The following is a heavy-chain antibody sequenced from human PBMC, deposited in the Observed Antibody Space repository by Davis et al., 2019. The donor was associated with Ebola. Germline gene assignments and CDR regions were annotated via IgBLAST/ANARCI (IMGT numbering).Heavy chain of an antibody. CDR2: INHSGST. CDR1: AGSSSGYY. D-gene: IGHD3-22*01. CDR3: ARAPMRYYYDSSGYYAKYYFDY. J-gene: IGHJ4*02. Sequence: SQTLSPTCAVYAGSSSGYYWSWIRQPPGKGLEWIGEINHSGSTNYNPSLKSRVTISVDTSKNQFSLKLSSVTAADTAVYYCARAPMRYYYDSSGYYAKYYFDYWGQGTLVTVSS. V-gene: IGHV4-34*01.